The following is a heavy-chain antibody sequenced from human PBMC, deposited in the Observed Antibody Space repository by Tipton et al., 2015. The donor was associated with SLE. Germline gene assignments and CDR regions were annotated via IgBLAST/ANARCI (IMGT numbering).Heavy chain of an antibody. CDR3: ARSAGYGSSWAHFDY. J-gene: IGHJ4*02. D-gene: IGHD6-13*01. V-gene: IGHV4-4*07. CDR1: GGPISSYY. CDR2: IYSSGTT. Sequence: TLSLTCTVSGGPISSYYWSWIRQPAGKGLEWIGRIYSSGTTNYYPSLKSRVTMSVDTSKNQFSLKLSSVTAADTAVYYCARSAGYGSSWAHFDYWGQGTLVTVSS.